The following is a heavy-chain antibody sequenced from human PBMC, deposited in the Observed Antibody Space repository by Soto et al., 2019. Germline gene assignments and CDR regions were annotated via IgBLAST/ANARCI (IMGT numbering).Heavy chain of an antibody. CDR3: ARYNCYGSGSYGYYMDV. V-gene: IGHV4-39*01. CDR2: IYYSGST. CDR1: GGSISSSSYY. D-gene: IGHD3-10*01. Sequence: SETLSLTCTVSGGSISSSSYYWGWIRQPPGNGLEWIGSIYYSGSTYYNPSLKSRVTISVDTSKNQFSLKLSSVTAADTAVYYCARYNCYGSGSYGYYMDVWGKGTTVTVSS. J-gene: IGHJ6*03.